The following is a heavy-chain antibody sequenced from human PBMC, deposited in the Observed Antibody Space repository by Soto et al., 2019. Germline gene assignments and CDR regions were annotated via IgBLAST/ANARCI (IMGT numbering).Heavy chain of an antibody. J-gene: IGHJ5*02. V-gene: IGHV4-4*02. CDR3: ARVPIGSQLGYCSSTSCPGVWFDP. Sequence: SETLSLPCAVSSGSISSSNWWSWVRQPPGKGLEWIGEIYHSGSTNYNPSLKSRVTISVDKSKNQFSLKLSSVTAADTAVYYCARVPIGSQLGYCSSTSCPGVWFDPWGQGTLVTVSS. CDR2: IYHSGST. CDR1: SGSISSSNW. D-gene: IGHD2-2*01.